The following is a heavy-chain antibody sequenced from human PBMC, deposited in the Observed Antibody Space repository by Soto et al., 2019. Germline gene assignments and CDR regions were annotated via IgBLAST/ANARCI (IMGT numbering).Heavy chain of an antibody. CDR3: ARDSNTLGDWFGP. J-gene: IGHJ5*02. CDR1: GYTFSAYG. D-gene: IGHD3-16*01. V-gene: IGHV1-18*01. CDR2: ISAFNGHT. Sequence: QVELVQSGTEVKKPGASVKVSCKASGYTFSAYGISWVRQAPGQGLEWMGWISAFNGHTNYAQKLQGRVTMTTDTSTNTAYMELRSLRADDTAVYYCARDSNTLGDWFGPWGQGTLVTVSS.